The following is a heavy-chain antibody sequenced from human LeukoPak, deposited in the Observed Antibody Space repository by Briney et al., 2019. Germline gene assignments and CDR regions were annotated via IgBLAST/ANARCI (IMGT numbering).Heavy chain of an antibody. CDR3: ARDLVFGSRNWFDP. V-gene: IGHV7-4-1*02. Sequence: ASVKVSCKASGYTFTRYAMNWVRQAPGQGLEWMGWINTNTGNPTYAQGFTGRFVFSLDTSVSTAYLQISSLKAEDTAVYYCARDLVFGSRNWFDPWGQGTLVTVSS. J-gene: IGHJ5*02. D-gene: IGHD3-10*01. CDR1: GYTFTRYA. CDR2: INTNTGNP.